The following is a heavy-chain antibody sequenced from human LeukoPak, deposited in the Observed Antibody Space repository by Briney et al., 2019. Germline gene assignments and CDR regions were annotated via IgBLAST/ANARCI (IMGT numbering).Heavy chain of an antibody. Sequence: SVKVSCKASGGTFSSYAISWVRQAPGQGLEWMGGIIPIFGTANYAQKFQGRVTITADKSTSTAYMELSSLRSEDTAVYYCARDIAGIDYDSDYWGRGTLVTVSS. CDR3: ARDIAGIDYDSDY. V-gene: IGHV1-69*06. CDR1: GGTFSSYA. CDR2: IIPIFGTA. J-gene: IGHJ4*02. D-gene: IGHD5-12*01.